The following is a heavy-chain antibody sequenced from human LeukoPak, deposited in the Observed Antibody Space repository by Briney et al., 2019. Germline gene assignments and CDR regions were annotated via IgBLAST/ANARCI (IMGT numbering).Heavy chain of an antibody. Sequence: ASVKVSCKASGYTFTSYDINWVRQATGQGLEWMGWMNPNSGNTGYAQKFQGRVTMTRNTSISAAYMGLSSLRSEDTAVYYCARGLTAAVGAGVDYWGQGTLVTVSS. J-gene: IGHJ4*02. CDR1: GYTFTSYD. CDR3: ARGLTAAVGAGVDY. CDR2: MNPNSGNT. D-gene: IGHD2-21*02. V-gene: IGHV1-8*01.